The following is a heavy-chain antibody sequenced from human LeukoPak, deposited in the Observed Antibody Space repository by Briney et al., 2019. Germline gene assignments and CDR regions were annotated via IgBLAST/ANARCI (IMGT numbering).Heavy chain of an antibody. CDR1: GFTFSSYW. CDR3: ARDGLAAITFDY. D-gene: IGHD5-24*01. Sequence: PGGSLRLSCVASGFTFSSYWMHWVRQAPGKGLVWVSHINSDGSSTTYADSVKGRLTISRDNAKNTLYLQMNSLRAEDTAVYYCARDGLAAITFDYWGQGILVTVSS. V-gene: IGHV3-74*01. J-gene: IGHJ4*02. CDR2: INSDGSST.